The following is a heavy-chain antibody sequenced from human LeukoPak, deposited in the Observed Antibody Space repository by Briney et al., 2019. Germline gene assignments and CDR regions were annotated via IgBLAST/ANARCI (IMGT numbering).Heavy chain of an antibody. CDR2: IYYSGST. CDR3: ATGEMAPTYFDY. D-gene: IGHD5-24*01. J-gene: IGHJ4*02. CDR1: GGSISSYY. V-gene: IGHV4-59*01. Sequence: SETLSLTCTVSGGSISSYYWSWIRQPPGKGLEWIGYIYYSGSTNYNPSLKSRVTISVDTSKNQFSLKLSSVTAADTAVYYCATGEMAPTYFDYWGQGTLVTVSS.